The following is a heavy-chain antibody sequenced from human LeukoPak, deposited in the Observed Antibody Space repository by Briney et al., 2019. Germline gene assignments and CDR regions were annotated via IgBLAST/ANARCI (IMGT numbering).Heavy chain of an antibody. V-gene: IGHV1-24*01. Sequence: GASVKVSCKVSGYTLTELSMHWVRQAPGKGLEWMGGFDPEDGETIYAQKFQGRVTMTEDTSTDTAYMELSSLRSEDTAVYYCATTFGYSSGWTGWFDPWGQGTLVTVSS. CDR3: ATTFGYSSGWTGWFDP. D-gene: IGHD6-19*01. CDR1: GYTLTELS. J-gene: IGHJ5*02. CDR2: FDPEDGET.